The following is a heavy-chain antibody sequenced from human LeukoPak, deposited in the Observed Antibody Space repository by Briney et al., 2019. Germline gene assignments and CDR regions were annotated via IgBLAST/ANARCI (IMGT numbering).Heavy chain of an antibody. Sequence: SETLSLTCTVSGDSISTYYWSWIRQPPGKGLEWIGYIYYSGSTNYNPSLKSRVTISVDTSKNQFSLKLSSVTAADTAVYYCARHDSSSYRFDYWGQGTLVTVSS. V-gene: IGHV4-59*01. CDR3: ARHDSSSYRFDY. CDR1: GDSISTYY. D-gene: IGHD6-6*01. J-gene: IGHJ4*02. CDR2: IYYSGST.